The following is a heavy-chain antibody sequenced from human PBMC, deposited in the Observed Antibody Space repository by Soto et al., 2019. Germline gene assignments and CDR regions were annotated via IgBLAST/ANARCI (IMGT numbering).Heavy chain of an antibody. V-gene: IGHV1-69*01. D-gene: IGHD2-2*01. Sequence: QVQLVQSGAEVKKPGSSVKVSCKASGGTFSSYAISWVRQAPGQGLEWMGGIIPIFGTANYAQKFQGRVTITADESTSTAYMELSSPRSEDTAVYYCARVPPLRSQLHLRFDPWGQGTLVTVSS. J-gene: IGHJ5*02. CDR2: IIPIFGTA. CDR1: GGTFSSYA. CDR3: ARVPPLRSQLHLRFDP.